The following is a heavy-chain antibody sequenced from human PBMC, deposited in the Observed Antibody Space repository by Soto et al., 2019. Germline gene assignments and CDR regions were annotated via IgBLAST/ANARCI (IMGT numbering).Heavy chain of an antibody. J-gene: IGHJ4*02. V-gene: IGHV3-48*02. Sequence: LVESGAGLVQPGESLRLSCEGSGFRFSDHSMNWVRQAPGKGLQWISYISSNGDITYYADSVKGRFTVSRDNANNALFLQMNSLRDDDTATYYCARLSKGSLVTAWGQGARVSVSS. D-gene: IGHD2-21*02. CDR2: ISSNGDIT. CDR1: GFRFSDHS. CDR3: ARLSKGSLVTA.